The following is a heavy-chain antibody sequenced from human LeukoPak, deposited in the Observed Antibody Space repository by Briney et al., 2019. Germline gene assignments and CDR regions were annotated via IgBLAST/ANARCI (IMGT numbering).Heavy chain of an antibody. CDR2: INHSGTT. CDR1: GGSFSDNY. J-gene: IGHJ5*02. D-gene: IGHD5-18*01. CDR3: TRVDTAMSAFDP. Sequence: SETLSLTCAVSGGSFSDNYWTWIRQPPGKGLEWVGQINHSGTTNYNPSLKSRVTILVDTSKNQFSLKLSSVTAADTAVYYCTRVDTAMSAFDPWGQGTLVTVSS. V-gene: IGHV4-34*01.